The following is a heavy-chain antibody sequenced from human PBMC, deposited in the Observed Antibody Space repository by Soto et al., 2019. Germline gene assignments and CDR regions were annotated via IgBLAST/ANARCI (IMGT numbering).Heavy chain of an antibody. V-gene: IGHV3-9*01. CDR3: AKDSGCYGDYVGAEYFQH. CDR1: GFTFDDYA. J-gene: IGHJ1*01. Sequence: EVQLVESGGGLVQPGRSLRLSCAASGFTFDDYAMHWVRQAPGKGLEWVSGISWNRGSIGYADSVKGRFTISRDNAKNSLYLQMNSLRAEDTALYYCAKDSGCYGDYVGAEYFQHWGQGTLVTVSS. D-gene: IGHD4-17*01. CDR2: ISWNRGSI.